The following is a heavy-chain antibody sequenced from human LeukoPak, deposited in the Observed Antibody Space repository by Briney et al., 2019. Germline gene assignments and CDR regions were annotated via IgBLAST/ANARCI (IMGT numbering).Heavy chain of an antibody. CDR3: ANGLIVEATGPFAPFDY. CDR1: GFTFSSYG. J-gene: IGHJ4*02. D-gene: IGHD1-26*01. Sequence: GRSLRLSCAASGFTFSSYGMHWVRQAPGKGLEWVAVISYDGSNKYYADSVKGRFTISRDNSKNTLYLQMNSLRAEDTAVYYCANGLIVEATGPFAPFDYWGQGTLVTVSS. V-gene: IGHV3-30*18. CDR2: ISYDGSNK.